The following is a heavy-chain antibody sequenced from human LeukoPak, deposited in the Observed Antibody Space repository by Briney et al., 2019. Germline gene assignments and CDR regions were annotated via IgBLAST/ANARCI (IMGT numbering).Heavy chain of an antibody. CDR2: ISTYDDNI. D-gene: IGHD6-19*01. V-gene: IGHV1-18*01. Sequence: ASVKVSCKASGYTFTTYGLSWVRQAPGQGLEWLGWISTYDDNIKYAQSLQGRLTLTIDTSTSTAYMELSRLRSDDTAVYYCARYSSGSPFDYWGQGTLVTVSS. CDR3: ARYSSGSPFDY. J-gene: IGHJ4*02. CDR1: GYTFTTYG.